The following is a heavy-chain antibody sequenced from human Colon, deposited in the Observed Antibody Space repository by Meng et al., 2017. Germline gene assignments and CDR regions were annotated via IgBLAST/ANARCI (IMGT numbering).Heavy chain of an antibody. V-gene: IGHV6-1*01. CDR1: GDSVSSNSAA. CDR3: ARDLIVGATRCYFDY. CDR2: TYYRSKWYN. J-gene: IGHJ4*02. Sequence: QGQLPQYVPGLVKPPQTLPLTWAISGDSVSSNSAAWNWIRQSPSRGLEWLGRTYYRSKWYNDYAVSVKSRITINPDTSKNQFSLQLNSVTPEDTAVYYCARDLIVGATRCYFDYWGQGTLVTVSS. D-gene: IGHD1-26*01.